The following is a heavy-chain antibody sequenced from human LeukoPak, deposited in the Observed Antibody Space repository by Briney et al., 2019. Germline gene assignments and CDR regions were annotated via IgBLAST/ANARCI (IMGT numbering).Heavy chain of an antibody. V-gene: IGHV4-59*13. D-gene: IGHD2-21*02. CDR1: GGFTSNYY. CDR3: AGVKRNRLVVVTAPNWYFDL. J-gene: IGHJ2*01. Sequence: SETLSLTCTVSGGFTSNYYWSWIRQPPGKGLEWIGFIYYSGSTTYNPSLQSRVTISVDTSKNQFSLKLSSVIAADTAVYYCAGVKRNRLVVVTAPNWYFDLWGRGTLVTVSS. CDR2: IYYSGST.